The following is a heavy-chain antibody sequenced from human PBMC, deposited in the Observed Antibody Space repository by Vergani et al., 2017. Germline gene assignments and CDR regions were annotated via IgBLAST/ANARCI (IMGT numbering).Heavy chain of an antibody. CDR1: GFTFNTYA. J-gene: IGHJ4*02. V-gene: IGHV3-23*04. CDR2: ISAGGSST. Sequence: EVQLVESGGDFVQPGGSLTLSCAASGFTFNTYAMSWVRQAPGKGLEWVSIISAGGSSTYYPDPVKGRFTISRDNSKTTLYLQMDSLRAEDTAVYFCAKPPAGYRGSYYYFDYWGQGTLVTVSS. D-gene: IGHD1-26*01. CDR3: AKPPAGYRGSYYYFDY.